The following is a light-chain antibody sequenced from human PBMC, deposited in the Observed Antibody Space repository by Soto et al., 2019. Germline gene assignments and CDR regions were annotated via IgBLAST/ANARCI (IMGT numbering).Light chain of an antibody. Sequence: QSVLTQPPSMSGAPGQRVTISCTGSSSNIGAGYDVHWYQHLPGTAPKLLIYGNTNRPSGFPDRFSGSKSGTSASLAITGLQAEDEADYYCQSHDSSLNSWVFGGGTKLTVL. CDR3: QSHDSSLNSWV. J-gene: IGLJ3*02. CDR1: SSNIGAGYD. V-gene: IGLV1-40*01. CDR2: GNT.